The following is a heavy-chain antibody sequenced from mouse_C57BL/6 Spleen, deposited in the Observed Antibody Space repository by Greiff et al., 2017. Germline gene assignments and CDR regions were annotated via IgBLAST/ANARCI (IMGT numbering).Heavy chain of an antibody. V-gene: IGHV5-6*02. J-gene: IGHJ4*01. CDR1: GFTFSSYG. CDR3: ARRDDYDLYNYAMDY. CDR2: ISSGGSYT. Sequence: EVKLVESGGDLVKPGGSLKLSCAASGFTFSSYGMSWVRQTPDKRLEWVATISSGGSYTYYPDSVKGRFTLSRDNAKNTLYLQMSSLKSEDTAMYYCARRDDYDLYNYAMDYWGQRTSVTVSS. D-gene: IGHD2-4*01.